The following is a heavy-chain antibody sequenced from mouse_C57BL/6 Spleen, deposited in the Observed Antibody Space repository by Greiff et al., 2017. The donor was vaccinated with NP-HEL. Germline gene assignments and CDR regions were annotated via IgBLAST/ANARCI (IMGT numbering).Heavy chain of an antibody. V-gene: IGHV5-4*01. CDR3: ARALTGAWFAY. D-gene: IGHD4-1*01. J-gene: IGHJ3*01. Sequence: EVQVVESGGGLVKPGGSLKLSCAASGFTFSSYAMSWVRQTPEQRLEWVATISAGGSYTYYPDNVKGRFTISRDNAKNNLYLQMSQLKSEDTAMYYCARALTGAWFAYWGKGTLVTVSA. CDR1: GFTFSSYA. CDR2: ISAGGSYT.